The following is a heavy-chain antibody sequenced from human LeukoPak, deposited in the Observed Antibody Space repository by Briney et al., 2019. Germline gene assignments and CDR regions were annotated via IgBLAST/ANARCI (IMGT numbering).Heavy chain of an antibody. CDR1: GFTFSSYA. Sequence: GGSLRLSCAASGFTFSSYAMSWVRQAPGKGLEWVSAISGSGGSTYYADSVKGRFTISRDNSKNTLYLQMNSLRAEDTAVYYCAKDLVRSSSSSTSYMDVWGKGTTVIVSS. D-gene: IGHD6-6*01. V-gene: IGHV3-23*01. J-gene: IGHJ6*03. CDR3: AKDLVRSSSSSTSYMDV. CDR2: ISGSGGST.